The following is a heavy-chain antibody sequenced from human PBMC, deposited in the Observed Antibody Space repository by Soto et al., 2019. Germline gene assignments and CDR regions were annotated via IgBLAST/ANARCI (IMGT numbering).Heavy chain of an antibody. CDR2: MNANSGNT. CDR3: SGGRTGYSSSWCCHYYCYGMDV. J-gene: IGHJ6*02. CDR1: GYTFTSYD. Sequence: QVQLVQSGAEVKKPGASVKVSCKASGYTFTSYDINWVRQATGQGLEWMGWMNANSGNTSYAQKFQGRVTMTRNTSTRTAYMELSSLRSEDAAVYYCSGGRTGYSSSWCCHYYCYGMDVWGQGTTVTVSS. D-gene: IGHD6-13*01. V-gene: IGHV1-8*02.